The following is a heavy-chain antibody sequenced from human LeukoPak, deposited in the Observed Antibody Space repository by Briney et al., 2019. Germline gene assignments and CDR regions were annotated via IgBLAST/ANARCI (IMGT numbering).Heavy chain of an antibody. V-gene: IGHV4-59*08. D-gene: IGHD3-3*02. CDR1: GDSIRSYY. CDR3: ARHLRSFPDC. CDR2: IYYSGTT. J-gene: IGHJ4*02. Sequence: SETLSLTCTFSGDSIRSYYWSWIRQPPGKGLEWLGYIYYSGTTNYNPSLKSRLTMSLDTSKKQVSLRLTSVTAADTAVYYCARHLRSFPDCWGQGTLVTVSS.